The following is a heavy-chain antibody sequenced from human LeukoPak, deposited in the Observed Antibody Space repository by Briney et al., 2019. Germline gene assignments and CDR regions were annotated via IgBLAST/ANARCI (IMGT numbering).Heavy chain of an antibody. CDR2: ISSSSDTI. J-gene: IGHJ4*02. CDR3: ARGHHNSGWYGGIDY. CDR1: GFIFSSYS. V-gene: IGHV3-48*01. Sequence: GGSLRLSCAASGFIFSSYSMNWVRQAPGKGLEWVSYISSSSDTIHYADSVKGRFTISRDNAKRSLFLQMNSLTGADTAVYYCARGHHNSGWYGGIDYWGQGILVTVSS. D-gene: IGHD6-19*01.